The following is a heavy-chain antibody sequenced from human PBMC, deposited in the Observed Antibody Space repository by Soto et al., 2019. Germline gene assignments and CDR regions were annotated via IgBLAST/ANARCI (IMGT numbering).Heavy chain of an antibody. CDR3: ARPFYCTNAVCSHFDY. J-gene: IGHJ4*02. V-gene: IGHV5-51*01. CDR1: GYSFTNYW. CDR2: INPADSDI. D-gene: IGHD2-8*01. Sequence: PGESLKISCKASGYSFTNYWIAWVRQMPGKGLEWMGIINPADSDIRYSPSFPGQVTLSVDKSISTAYLQWSSLKASDTAMYYCARPFYCTNAVCSHFDYWGQGTLVTVS.